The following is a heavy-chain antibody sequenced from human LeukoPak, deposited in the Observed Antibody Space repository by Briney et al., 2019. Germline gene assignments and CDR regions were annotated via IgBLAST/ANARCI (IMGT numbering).Heavy chain of an antibody. CDR1: GGSISSHY. CDR2: IYYSGST. V-gene: IGHV4-59*11. CDR3: ARELVAPYYYYYYMDV. Sequence: SETLSLTCTVSGGSISSHYWSWIRQPPGKGLEWIGYIYYSGSTNYNPSLKSRVTISVDTSKNQSSLKLSSVTAADTAVYYCARELVAPYYYYYYMDVWGKGTTVTVSS. J-gene: IGHJ6*03. D-gene: IGHD2-15*01.